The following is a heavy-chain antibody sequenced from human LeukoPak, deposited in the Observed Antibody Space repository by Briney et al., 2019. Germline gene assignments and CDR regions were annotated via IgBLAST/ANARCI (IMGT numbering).Heavy chain of an antibody. CDR3: ATGRYCGGDCYAAPHY. CDR1: GYTLTEIS. J-gene: IGHJ4*02. D-gene: IGHD2-21*01. CDR2: FDPEVGVT. Sequence: ASVKVSCKVSGYTLTEISMHWVRQAPRKGLEWRGGFDPEVGVTVYPQKFQGRVTMTEDTATHTAYMEMSSQTSVDTAVYYCATGRYCGGDCYAAPHYWGQGTLVSVSS. V-gene: IGHV1-24*01.